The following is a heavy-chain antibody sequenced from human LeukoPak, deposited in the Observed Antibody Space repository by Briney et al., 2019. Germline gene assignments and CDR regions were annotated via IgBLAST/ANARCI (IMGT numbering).Heavy chain of an antibody. V-gene: IGHV3-23*01. CDR2: IGGSGGST. J-gene: IGHJ4*02. Sequence: PGGSLRLSCAASGFTFSTYAMSWVRQPPGKGLEWVSAIGGSGGSTYYADSVKGRFTISRDNSKNTLYLQMNSLRAEDTAVYYCAKDLFPDILTGYTDYWGQGTLVTVSS. CDR3: AKDLFPDILTGYTDY. D-gene: IGHD3-9*01. CDR1: GFTFSTYA.